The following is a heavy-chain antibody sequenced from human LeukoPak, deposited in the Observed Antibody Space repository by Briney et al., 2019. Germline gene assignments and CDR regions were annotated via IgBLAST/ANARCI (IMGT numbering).Heavy chain of an antibody. CDR2: ISGSGGST. D-gene: IGHD4-23*01. J-gene: IGHJ3*02. CDR3: AKHEDYGGNSDAFDI. Sequence: PGGSLRLSCAASGFTFSSYGMSWVRQAPGKGLEWVSAISGSGGSTYYADSVKGRFTISRDNYKNTLYLQMNSLRAEDAAVYYCAKHEDYGGNSDAFDIWGQGTMVTVSS. V-gene: IGHV3-23*01. CDR1: GFTFSSYG.